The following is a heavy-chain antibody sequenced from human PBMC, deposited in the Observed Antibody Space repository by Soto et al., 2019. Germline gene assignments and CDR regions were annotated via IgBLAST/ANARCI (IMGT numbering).Heavy chain of an antibody. CDR2: ISYDGSNK. CDR1: GFTFSSYA. D-gene: IGHD6-13*01. V-gene: IGHV3-30-3*01. CDR3: ARDRGSSSNLDP. J-gene: IGHJ5*02. Sequence: GGSLRLSCAASGFTFSSYAMHWVRQAPGKGLEWVAVISYDGSNKYYADSVKGRFTISRDNSKNTLYLQMNSLRAEDTAVYYCARDRGSSSNLDPWGQGTLVTVSS.